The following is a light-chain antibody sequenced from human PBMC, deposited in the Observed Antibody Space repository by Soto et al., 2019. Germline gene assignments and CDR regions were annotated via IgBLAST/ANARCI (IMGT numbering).Light chain of an antibody. V-gene: IGLV2-14*01. CDR3: SLYTSSSTYNYV. CDR2: EVS. Sequence: QSALTQPASVSGSPGQSITISCTGTSSDVGGYNYVSWYQQHPGKAPKLMIYEVSNRPSGVSNRFSGSKSGNTASLTISGLQAEDEADYYCSLYTSSSTYNYVFGTGTKVTVL. J-gene: IGLJ1*01. CDR1: SSDVGGYNY.